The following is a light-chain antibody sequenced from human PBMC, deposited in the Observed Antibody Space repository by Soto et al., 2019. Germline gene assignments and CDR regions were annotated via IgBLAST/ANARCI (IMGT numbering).Light chain of an antibody. CDR3: QQYNNWLWT. CDR2: GAS. V-gene: IGKV3-15*01. J-gene: IGKJ1*01. CDR1: QSVSSN. Sequence: EIVMTQSPATLSVSPGERATLSCRASQSVSSNLAWYQQKPGQAPRLLIYGASTRATGIPARFSGSGSGTEFPLTISSLQSEDFAVYYCQQYNNWLWTFGQGTKVKIK.